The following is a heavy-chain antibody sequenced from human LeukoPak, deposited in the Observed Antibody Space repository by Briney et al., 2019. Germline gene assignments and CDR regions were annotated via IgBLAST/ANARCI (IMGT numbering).Heavy chain of an antibody. CDR2: ISGSGDTT. CDR1: GFTFSSYA. D-gene: IGHD2-15*01. Sequence: GGSLRLSCAASGFTFSSYAMSWVRQAPGKGLEWVSTISGSGDTTYYAGSVKGRFTISRDNSKNTVFLQMNSLRAEDTAVFFCSRDQAHYCSGGSCYSDYWGQGSLVTVSS. J-gene: IGHJ4*02. CDR3: SRDQAHYCSGGSCYSDY. V-gene: IGHV3-23*01.